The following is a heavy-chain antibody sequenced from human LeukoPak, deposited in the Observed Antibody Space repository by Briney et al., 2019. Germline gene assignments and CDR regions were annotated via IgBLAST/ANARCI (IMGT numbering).Heavy chain of an antibody. CDR2: ISAYNGNT. CDR3: SRERGYSYGRGEFDY. V-gene: IGHV1-18*01. J-gene: IGHJ4*02. Sequence: ASVKVSCKGSGYTFTSYGISLVRQAPGQGLEWMGWISAYNGNTNYAQKLQGRVTMTTDTSTSTAYMELRSLRSDDTAVYYCSRERGYSYGRGEFDYWGQGTLVTVSS. D-gene: IGHD5-18*01. CDR1: GYTFTSYG.